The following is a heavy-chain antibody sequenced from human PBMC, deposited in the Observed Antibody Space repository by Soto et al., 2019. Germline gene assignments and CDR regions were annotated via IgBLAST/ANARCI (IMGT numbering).Heavy chain of an antibody. V-gene: IGHV3-53*02. J-gene: IGHJ6*02. CDR1: GFTVSSDS. CDR3: ARNFSAMGV. Sequence: EVQLVETGGDLIQPGGSLRLSCAASGFTVSSDSMTWVRQAPGKGLEWISIIYSDNNTDYADSVKGRFSISRDTSKNILYLQMNSLRAEDTAEYYCARNFSAMGVWCQGTTVTVSS. CDR2: IYSDNNT.